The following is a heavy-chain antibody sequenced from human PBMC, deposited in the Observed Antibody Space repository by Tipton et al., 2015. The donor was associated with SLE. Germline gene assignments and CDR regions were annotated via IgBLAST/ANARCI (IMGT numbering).Heavy chain of an antibody. J-gene: IGHJ4*02. D-gene: IGHD3-9*01. CDR1: GFSVSSYW. CDR2: INENGNTV. V-gene: IGHV3-74*01. CDR3: AKDFTGPLDS. Sequence: SLRLSCAASGFSVSSYWMHWVRQDPRKGLVWVSRINENGNTVTYADSVKGRFTISRDNAKNMLFLQMNSLSADDSGLYYCAKDFTGPLDSWGQGTLVTVSS.